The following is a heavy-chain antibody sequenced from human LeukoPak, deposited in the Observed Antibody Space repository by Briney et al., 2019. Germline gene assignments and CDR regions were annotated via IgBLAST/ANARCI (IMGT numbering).Heavy chain of an antibody. CDR2: IYRDVRI. V-gene: IGHV3-53*01. Sequence: AGGSRLLSCAATHLHVLCYYMSGVRPAPREGVEGEAVIYRDVRIHDADSVMVRFIIFSDDSKNMMYFQMNSLRAEDTAVYYCARVSGYSYGLAGFFDYWGQGTLDTVSS. CDR1: HLHVLCYY. CDR3: ARVSGYSYGLAGFFDY. D-gene: IGHD5-18*01. J-gene: IGHJ4*02.